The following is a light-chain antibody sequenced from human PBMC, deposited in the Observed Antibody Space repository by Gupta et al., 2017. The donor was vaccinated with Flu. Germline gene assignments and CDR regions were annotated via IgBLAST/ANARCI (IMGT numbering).Light chain of an antibody. CDR2: DDS. CDR3: QVWDSSSDRGV. CDR1: NIASKA. J-gene: IGLJ3*02. V-gene: IGLV3-21*02. Sequence: SFVLTQPPSVSVAPGQTARIACGGNNIASKAVHWYQQKPGQAPVLVVNDDSDRPSGIPERFSGSNSGNTATLSISRVEAGDEVDYYCQVWDSSSDRGVFGGGTKLTVL.